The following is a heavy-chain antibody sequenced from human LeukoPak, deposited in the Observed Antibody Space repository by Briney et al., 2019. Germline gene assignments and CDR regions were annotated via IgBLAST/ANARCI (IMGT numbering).Heavy chain of an antibody. V-gene: IGHV3-43D*03. CDR3: ATGSYYDAFTI. D-gene: IGHD3-10*01. Sequence: GGSLRLSCSASGFTFYDYAIHWVRQAPGKGLELVSLISWDGGSPYYADSGNGRFTISRDNSKNSPYLQMNSLRAEDTASYYCATGSYYDAFTIWGQGTMVTVS. CDR1: GFTFYDYA. J-gene: IGHJ3*02. CDR2: ISWDGGSP.